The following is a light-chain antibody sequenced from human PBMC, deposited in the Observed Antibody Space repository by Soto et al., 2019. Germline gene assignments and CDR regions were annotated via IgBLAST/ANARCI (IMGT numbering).Light chain of an antibody. CDR1: SGHSSYA. Sequence: QLVLTQSPSASASLGASVKLTCTLSSGHSSYAIAWHQQQPEKGPRYLMKLNSDGSHRKGDGIPDRFSGSSSGAEHYLTISRLQSEDEADYYCQTWGTGIGVFGGGTQLTVL. V-gene: IGLV4-69*01. J-gene: IGLJ2*01. CDR3: QTWGTGIGV. CDR2: LNSDGSH.